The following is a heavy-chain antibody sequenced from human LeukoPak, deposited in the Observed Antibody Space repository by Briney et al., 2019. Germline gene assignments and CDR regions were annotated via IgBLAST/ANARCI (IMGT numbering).Heavy chain of an antibody. J-gene: IGHJ4*02. CDR1: GFTFSSYE. V-gene: IGHV3-23*01. CDR2: VSSDGST. Sequence: TGGSLRLSCAASGFTFSSYEMTWVRQAPGKGLEWVSAVSSDGSTHYADSVKGRFTISRDNSKNTLYLQMDSVRAEDTAVYYCAKGHYHGSGSYWVWGQGTLVTVSS. D-gene: IGHD3-10*01. CDR3: AKGHYHGSGSYWV.